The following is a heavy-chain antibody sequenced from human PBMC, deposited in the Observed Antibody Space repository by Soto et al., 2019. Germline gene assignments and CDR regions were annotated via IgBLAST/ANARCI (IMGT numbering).Heavy chain of an antibody. J-gene: IGHJ4*02. V-gene: IGHV4-59*01. D-gene: IGHD6-19*01. CDR2: IYYSGST. CDR3: ANSSGLGAFEY. Sequence: QVQLQESGPGLVKPSETLSLTCTVSGGSISSYYWSWIRQPPGKGLEWIGYIYYSGSTNYNPSLKSRVTISVDTSKNQFSLKLSSVTAADTAVYYCANSSGLGAFEYWGQGTLVTVSS. CDR1: GGSISSYY.